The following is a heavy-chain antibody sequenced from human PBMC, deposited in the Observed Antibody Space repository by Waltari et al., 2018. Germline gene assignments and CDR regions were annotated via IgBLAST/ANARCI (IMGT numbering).Heavy chain of an antibody. V-gene: IGHV4-38-2*01. D-gene: IGHD6-6*01. CDR3: ARQSGSSSPFDH. CDR1: GYSISSGYY. CDR2: IYHSGST. Sequence: QVQLQESGPGLVKPSETLSLTCAVSGYSISSGYYWGWIRQPPGKGLEWIGSIYHSGSTYYNPSLKSRVTISVDTSKNQFSLKLSSVTAADTAVYYCARQSGSSSPFDHWGQGTLVTVSS. J-gene: IGHJ4*02.